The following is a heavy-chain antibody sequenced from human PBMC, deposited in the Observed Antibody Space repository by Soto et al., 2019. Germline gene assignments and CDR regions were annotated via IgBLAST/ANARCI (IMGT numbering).Heavy chain of an antibody. D-gene: IGHD3-22*01. V-gene: IGHV3-15*01. Sequence: EVQLVESGGGLVKPGGSLRLSCTASGVTFSNVWMNWVRQAPGKGLEWVGRIKSKSDDETTDYAAPVKGRFNISREDSKNTLYLQMNSLKTEDTAVYYCTTGLTYYYDTSGHYWAGGMDVWGQGITVTVSS. CDR2: IKSKSDDETT. CDR3: TTGLTYYYDTSGHYWAGGMDV. J-gene: IGHJ6*02. CDR1: GVTFSNVW.